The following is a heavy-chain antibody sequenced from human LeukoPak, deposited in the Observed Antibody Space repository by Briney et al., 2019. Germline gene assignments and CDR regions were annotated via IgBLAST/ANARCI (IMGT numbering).Heavy chain of an antibody. CDR1: GGSISSYY. Sequence: PSETLSLTCTVSGGSISSYYWSWIRQPPGKGLEWIGNIYYSGSTNYNPSLKSRVTISVDTSKNQFSLKLSSVTAADTAVYYCARGPAGIAAYGMDVWGQGTTVTVSS. D-gene: IGHD6-13*01. J-gene: IGHJ6*02. CDR2: IYYSGST. V-gene: IGHV4-59*01. CDR3: ARGPAGIAAYGMDV.